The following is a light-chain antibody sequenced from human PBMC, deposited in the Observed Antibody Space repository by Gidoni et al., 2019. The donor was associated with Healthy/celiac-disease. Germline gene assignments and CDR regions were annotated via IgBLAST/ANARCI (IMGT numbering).Light chain of an antibody. J-gene: IGKJ5*01. Sequence: EIVMTQSPATLSVSPGERATLSCRASQSVSFNLAWYQQKPGQAPRLLIYGAATRATGSPARFSGSGSGTEFTLTISSLQSEDFAVYYCQQYNNWPPLTFGQGTRLEIK. CDR1: QSVSFN. CDR2: GAA. CDR3: QQYNNWPPLT. V-gene: IGKV3-15*01.